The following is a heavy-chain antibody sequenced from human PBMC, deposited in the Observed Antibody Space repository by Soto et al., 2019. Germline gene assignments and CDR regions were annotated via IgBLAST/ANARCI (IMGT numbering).Heavy chain of an antibody. CDR1: GYNFAGYW. Sequence: GESLKISCKGSGYNFAGYWIAWVRQMPGKGLELMGIIYPSDSDTRYRPSFQGQVTISADKSISSAYLQWSSLRASDTAMYYCARGGVSTRTFDYRGPGTPVTVS. CDR3: ARGGVSTRTFDY. D-gene: IGHD3-3*01. CDR2: IYPSDSDT. J-gene: IGHJ4*02. V-gene: IGHV5-51*01.